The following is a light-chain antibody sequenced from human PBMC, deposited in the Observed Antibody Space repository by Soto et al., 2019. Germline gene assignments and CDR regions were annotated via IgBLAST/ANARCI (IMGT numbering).Light chain of an antibody. V-gene: IGLV2-23*01. Sequence: QSALTQPASVSGYPGQSITISCSGTSSDVGSYNLVSWYQHHPGKAPKLIIYEDSKRPSGVSNRFSGSKSGNTASLTISGLQAEDEGDYYCYSYAGSTTYVFGTGTKLTVL. J-gene: IGLJ1*01. CDR2: EDS. CDR3: YSYAGSTTYV. CDR1: SSDVGSYNL.